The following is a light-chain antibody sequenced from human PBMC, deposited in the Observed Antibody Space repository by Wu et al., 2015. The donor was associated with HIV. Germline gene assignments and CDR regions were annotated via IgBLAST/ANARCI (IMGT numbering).Light chain of an antibody. Sequence: DIRMTQSPSTLSASVGDRVTITCRASQSISTWLAWYQQKPGKAPNLLIYKASTLESGVPSRFSGSGSGTEFTLTISSLQPDDFATYYCQQYNRYSYSFGQGTKLEIK. CDR3: QQYNRYSYS. V-gene: IGKV1-5*03. J-gene: IGKJ2*03. CDR1: QSISTW. CDR2: KAS.